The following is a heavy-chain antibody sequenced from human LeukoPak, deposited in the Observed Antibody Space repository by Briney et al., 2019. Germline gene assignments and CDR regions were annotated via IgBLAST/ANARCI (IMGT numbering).Heavy chain of an antibody. CDR2: IYGSGIT. CDR1: GGSIISNY. CDR3: TRLKFYDSTGYSPGYYMDV. D-gene: IGHD3-22*01. J-gene: IGHJ6*03. V-gene: IGHV4-4*07. Sequence: SETLSLTCTVSGGSIISNYWSWIRQSAGTGLEWIGRIYGSGITDYNPSLKSRVTMSLDTSRKQFSLRLTSVTAADTAVYYCTRLKFYDSTGYSPGYYMDVWGKGTTVSVFS.